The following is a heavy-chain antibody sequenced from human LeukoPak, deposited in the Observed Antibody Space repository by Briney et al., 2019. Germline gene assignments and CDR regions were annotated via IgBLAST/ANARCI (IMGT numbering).Heavy chain of an antibody. CDR3: AKEKMAYDFWSGYNEPTFDY. Sequence: GGSLRLSCAASGFTFSSYAMSWVRQAPGKGLEWVSAISGGGGSTYYADSVKGRFTISRDNSKNTLYLQMNSLRAEDTAVYYCAKEKMAYDFWSGYNEPTFDYWGQGTLVTVSS. D-gene: IGHD3-3*01. V-gene: IGHV3-23*01. CDR1: GFTFSSYA. CDR2: ISGGGGST. J-gene: IGHJ4*02.